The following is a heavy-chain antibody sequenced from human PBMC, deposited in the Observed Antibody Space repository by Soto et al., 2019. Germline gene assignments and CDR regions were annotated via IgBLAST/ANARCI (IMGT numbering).Heavy chain of an antibody. V-gene: IGHV2-70*20. CDR1: GFSLSTSAMC. CDR3: ARIPGYYGSQSYTYFDY. J-gene: IGHJ4*02. D-gene: IGHD3-10*01. Sequence: GPTLVNPTQTLTLTCSFSGFSLSTSAMCVSWVRQPPGKALEWLALIDWDDNKYYNTSLKTRLTISKDTSKNQVVLTMTNMDPVDTATYYCARIPGYYGSQSYTYFDYWGQGTQVTVSS. CDR2: IDWDDNK.